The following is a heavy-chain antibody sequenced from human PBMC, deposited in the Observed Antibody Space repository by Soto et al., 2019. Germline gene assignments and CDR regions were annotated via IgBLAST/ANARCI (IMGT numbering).Heavy chain of an antibody. D-gene: IGHD3-22*01. CDR2: NNNRGDT. Sequence: WTWIRQHPGKGLEWIGTNNNRGDTYYNPSLKSRLTISLDTSQNHFSLRLDAVTAADTAVYYCARPNFYYETRGYNDPKGTWFGPWGQGSLVTVSS. V-gene: IGHV4-31*02. J-gene: IGHJ5*02. CDR3: ARPNFYYETRGYNDPKGTWFGP.